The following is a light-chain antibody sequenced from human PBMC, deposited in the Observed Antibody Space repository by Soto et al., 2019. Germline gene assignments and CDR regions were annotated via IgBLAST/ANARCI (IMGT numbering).Light chain of an antibody. J-gene: IGLJ1*01. V-gene: IGLV3-16*01. Sequence: SYELTQPPSVSVSLGQMARITCSGEALPKKYAYWYQQKPGQFPVLVIYKDSERPSGIPERFSGSSSGTIVTLTISGVQAEDEADYYCLSADSSGTDQVFGTGTKVTVL. CDR3: LSADSSGTDQV. CDR1: ALPKKY. CDR2: KDS.